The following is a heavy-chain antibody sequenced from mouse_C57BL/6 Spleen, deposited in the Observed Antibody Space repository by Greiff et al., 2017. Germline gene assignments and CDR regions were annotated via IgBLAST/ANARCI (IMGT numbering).Heavy chain of an antibody. V-gene: IGHV1-61*01. J-gene: IGHJ2*01. CDR1: GYTFTSYW. CDR2: IYPSDSET. Sequence: QVQLQQPGAELVRPGSSVKLSCKASGYTFTSYWMDWVKQRPGQGLEWIGNIYPSDSETHYNQKFKDKATLTVDKSSSTAYMQLSSLTSEDSAVYYWARRGNYPGYWGQGTTLTVSS. D-gene: IGHD2-1*01. CDR3: ARRGNYPGY.